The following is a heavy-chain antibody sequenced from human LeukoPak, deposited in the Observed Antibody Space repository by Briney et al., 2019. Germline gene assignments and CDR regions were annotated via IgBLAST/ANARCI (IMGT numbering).Heavy chain of an antibody. CDR2: IYYSGST. Sequence: PSETLSLTCAVYGGSFSSYYWSWIRQPPGKGLEWIGYIYYSGSTNYNPSLKSRVTISVDTSKNQFSLKLSSVTAADTAVYYCARHDYYYYYGMDVWGQGTTVTVSS. J-gene: IGHJ6*02. V-gene: IGHV4-59*08. CDR3: ARHDYYYYYGMDV. CDR1: GGSFSSYY.